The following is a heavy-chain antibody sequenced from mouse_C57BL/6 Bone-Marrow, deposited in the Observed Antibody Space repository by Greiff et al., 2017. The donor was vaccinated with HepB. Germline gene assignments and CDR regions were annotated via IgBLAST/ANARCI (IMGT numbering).Heavy chain of an antibody. J-gene: IGHJ3*01. Sequence: VKLMESGAELARPGASVKLSCKASGYTFTSYGISWVKQRTGQGLEWIGEIYPRSGNTYYNEKFKGKATLTADKSSSPAYMELRSLTSEDSAVYFCAKKGGGLLWFAYWGQGTLVTVSA. D-gene: IGHD3-1*01. CDR2: IYPRSGNT. CDR3: AKKGGGLLWFAY. V-gene: IGHV1-81*01. CDR1: GYTFTSYG.